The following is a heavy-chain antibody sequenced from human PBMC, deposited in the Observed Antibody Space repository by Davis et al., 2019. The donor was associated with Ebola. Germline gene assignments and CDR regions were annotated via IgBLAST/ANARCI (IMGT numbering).Heavy chain of an antibody. V-gene: IGHV3-48*03. J-gene: IGHJ4*02. CDR2: ISDSGSTT. D-gene: IGHD5-18*01. CDR1: GFTFNKYE. Sequence: GESLKISCAASGFTFNKYEMNWVRQAPGKGLEWFSYISDSGSTTYYTDSVKGRFTISRDNAKNSLYLQMKTLRVEDTAIYYCVPGTWIRGQGTLVTVSS. CDR3: VPGTWI.